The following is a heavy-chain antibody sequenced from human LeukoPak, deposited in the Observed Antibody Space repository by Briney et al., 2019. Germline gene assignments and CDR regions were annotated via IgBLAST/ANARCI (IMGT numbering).Heavy chain of an antibody. CDR1: GDSISTYNYY. V-gene: IGHV4-39*01. D-gene: IGHD3-10*01. Sequence: SETPSLTCTVSGDSISTYNYYWGWIRQPPGKGLEWIGSMHYSGSICYNPSLKSRVTISGDTSKNQLSLKLSSVTAADTAVYYCARRNYYGSGTYYPWGQGTLVTVSS. CDR2: MHYSGSI. CDR3: ARRNYYGSGTYYP. J-gene: IGHJ5*02.